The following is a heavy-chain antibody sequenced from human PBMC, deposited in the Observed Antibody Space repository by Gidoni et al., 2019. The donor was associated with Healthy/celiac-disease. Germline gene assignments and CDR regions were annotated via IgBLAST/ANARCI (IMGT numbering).Heavy chain of an antibody. J-gene: IGHJ4*02. CDR1: GFSLSTSGMC. Sequence: QVTLRESGPALVKPTQTLTLTCTFSGFSLSTSGMCVSWIRQPPGKALEWLALIDWDGDKYYSTSLKTRLTISKDTSKNQVVLTMTNMDPVDTATYYCARIRSHYYDSSGYYVDYWGQGTLVTVSS. V-gene: IGHV2-70*01. D-gene: IGHD3-22*01. CDR2: IDWDGDK. CDR3: ARIRSHYYDSSGYYVDY.